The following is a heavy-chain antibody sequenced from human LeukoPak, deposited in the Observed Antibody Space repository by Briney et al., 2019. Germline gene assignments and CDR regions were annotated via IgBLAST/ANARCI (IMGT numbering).Heavy chain of an antibody. Sequence: SETLSLTCAVYGGSFSGYYWSWIRQPPGKGLEWIGEINHSGSTNYNPSLKSRVTISVDTSKNQFSLKLSSVTAADTAVYYCARDRGSYGRNDAFDIWGQGTMVTVSS. CDR1: GGSFSGYY. V-gene: IGHV4-34*01. CDR2: INHSGST. J-gene: IGHJ3*02. CDR3: ARDRGSYGRNDAFDI. D-gene: IGHD5-18*01.